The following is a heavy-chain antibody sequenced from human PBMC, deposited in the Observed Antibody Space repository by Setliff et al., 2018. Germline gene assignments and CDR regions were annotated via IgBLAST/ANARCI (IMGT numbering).Heavy chain of an antibody. J-gene: IGHJ4*02. CDR2: INHSGST. D-gene: IGHD6-19*01. CDR1: GGSFSGYY. Sequence: SETLSLTCAVYGGSFSGYYWSWIRQPPGKGLEWIGEINHSGSTNYNPSLKSRVTISVDMSKNQFSLKLSSVIAADTAVYYCARGVSSVSWTPRYWGRGILVTVSS. V-gene: IGHV4-34*01. CDR3: ARGVSSVSWTPRY.